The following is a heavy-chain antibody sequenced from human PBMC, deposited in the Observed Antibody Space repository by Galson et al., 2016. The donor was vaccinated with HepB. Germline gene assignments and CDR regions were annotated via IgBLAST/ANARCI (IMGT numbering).Heavy chain of an antibody. V-gene: IGHV3-7*05. CDR2: IKQDGSEK. CDR3: ARERFCSSATCYVGDAFHI. D-gene: IGHD2-2*01. Sequence: SLRLSCAASGFTFSTYYMPWVRQPPGKGLEWVAGIKQDGSEKYYVDSVKGRFTISRDNAKNSLYVQMDSLRAEDTAVYSCARERFCSSATCYVGDAFHIGGQGTMVTVSS. J-gene: IGHJ3*02. CDR1: GFTFSTYY.